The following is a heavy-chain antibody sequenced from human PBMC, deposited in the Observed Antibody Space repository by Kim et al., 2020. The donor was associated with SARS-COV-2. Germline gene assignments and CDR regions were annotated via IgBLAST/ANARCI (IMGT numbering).Heavy chain of an antibody. CDR1: GFAFSSFA. Sequence: GGSLRLSCAASGFAFSSFALSWVRQAPGKGLEWVSAIGGSAGSTSYAASVKGRFTISRDNSKNTLYLQMNSLRADDTAVYYCAKNYYGSGSSDYWGQGTLVTVSS. J-gene: IGHJ4*02. V-gene: IGHV3-23*01. D-gene: IGHD3-10*01. CDR3: AKNYYGSGSSDY. CDR2: IGGSAGST.